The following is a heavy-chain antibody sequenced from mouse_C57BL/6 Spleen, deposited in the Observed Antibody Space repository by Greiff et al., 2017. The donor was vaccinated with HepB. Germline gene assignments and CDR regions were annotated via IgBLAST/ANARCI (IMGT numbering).Heavy chain of an antibody. CDR2: IYPGSGST. D-gene: IGHD1-1*01. V-gene: IGHV1-55*01. Sequence: VQLQQSGAELVKPGASVKMSCKASGYTFTSYWITWVKQRPGQGLEWIGDIYPGSGSTNYNEKFKSKATLTVDTSSSTAYMQLSSLTSEDSAVDDCARAEYYGSSYQDYFDYWGQGTTLTVSS. J-gene: IGHJ2*01. CDR1: GYTFTSYW. CDR3: ARAEYYGSSYQDYFDY.